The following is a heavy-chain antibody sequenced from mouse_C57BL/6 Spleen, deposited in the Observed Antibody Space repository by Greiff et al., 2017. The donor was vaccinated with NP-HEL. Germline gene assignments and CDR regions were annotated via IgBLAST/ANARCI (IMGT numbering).Heavy chain of an antibody. D-gene: IGHD4-1*01. CDR3: ARRANWDLYYFDY. Sequence: VKLMESGPELVKPGASVKISCKASGYAFSSSWMNWVKQRPGKGLEWIGRIYPGDGDTNYNGKFKGKATLTADKSSSTAYMQLSSLTSEDSAVYFCARRANWDLYYFDYWGQGTTLTVSS. CDR1: GYAFSSSW. J-gene: IGHJ2*01. V-gene: IGHV1-82*01. CDR2: IYPGDGDT.